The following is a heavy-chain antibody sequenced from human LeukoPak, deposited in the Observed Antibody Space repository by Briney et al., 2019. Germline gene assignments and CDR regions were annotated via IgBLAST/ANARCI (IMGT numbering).Heavy chain of an antibody. D-gene: IGHD2-2*01. J-gene: IGHJ5*02. V-gene: IGHV3-21*01. CDR3: ARDSVPAALGGFDP. CDR2: ISSSSSYI. CDR1: GFTFSSYS. Sequence: GGPLRLSCAASGFTFSSYSMNWVRQAPGKGLEWVSSISSSSSYIYYADSVKGRFTISRDNAKNSLYLQMNSLRAEDTAVYYCARDSVPAALGGFDPWGQGTLVTVSS.